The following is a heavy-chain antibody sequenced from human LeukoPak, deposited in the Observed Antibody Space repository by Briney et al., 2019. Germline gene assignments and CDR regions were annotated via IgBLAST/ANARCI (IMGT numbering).Heavy chain of an antibody. V-gene: IGHV3-21*01. CDR1: GFTFSSYS. CDR3: ARDPHPYDFWSGSHYYYYYYMDV. Sequence: PGGSLRLSCAASGFTFSSYSMNWVRQAPGKGLEWVSSISSSSSYIYYADSVKGRFTISRDNAKNSLYLQMNSLRAEDTAVYYCARDPHPYDFWSGSHYYYYYYMDVWGKGTTVTVSS. D-gene: IGHD3-3*01. J-gene: IGHJ6*03. CDR2: ISSSSSYI.